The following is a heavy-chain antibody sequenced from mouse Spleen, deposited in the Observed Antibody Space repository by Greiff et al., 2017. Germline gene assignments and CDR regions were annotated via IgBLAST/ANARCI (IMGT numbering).Heavy chain of an antibody. CDR2: IYPGSGST. V-gene: IGHV1-55*01. CDR1: GYTFTSYW. Sequence: QVQLQQSGAELVKPGASVKMSCKASGYTFTSYWITWVKQRPGQGLEWIGDIYPGSGSTNYNEKFKSKATLTVDTSSSTAYMQLSSLTSEDSAVYYCAGTGDGYSYWYFDVWGAGTTVTVSS. CDR3: AGTGDGYSYWYFDV. D-gene: IGHD2-3*01. J-gene: IGHJ1*01.